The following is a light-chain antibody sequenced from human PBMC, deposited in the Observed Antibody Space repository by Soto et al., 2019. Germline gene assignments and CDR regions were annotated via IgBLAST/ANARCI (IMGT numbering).Light chain of an antibody. Sequence: EIVMTQSPATLSVSPGERATLSCRASQSVSSNLAWYQQKPGQAPRLLIYGASTRATGIPARFSGSGSGTYFTPTISILQYEDFAFYYCQQYNNSPQTFGQGTKVEIK. V-gene: IGKV3-15*01. CDR1: QSVSSN. CDR2: GAS. CDR3: QQYNNSPQT. J-gene: IGKJ1*01.